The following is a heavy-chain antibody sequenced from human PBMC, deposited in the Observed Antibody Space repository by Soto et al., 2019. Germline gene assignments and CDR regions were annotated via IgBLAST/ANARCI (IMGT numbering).Heavy chain of an antibody. CDR1: GGSISSSSYY. Sequence: SETLSLTCTVSGGSISSSSYYWGWIRQPPGKGLEWIGSIYYSGSTYYNPSLKSRVTISVDTSKNQFSLKLSSVTAADTAVYYCARRGSSLNWFDPWGQGTLVTVSS. CDR2: IYYSGST. V-gene: IGHV4-39*01. CDR3: ARRGSSLNWFDP. D-gene: IGHD3-10*01. J-gene: IGHJ5*02.